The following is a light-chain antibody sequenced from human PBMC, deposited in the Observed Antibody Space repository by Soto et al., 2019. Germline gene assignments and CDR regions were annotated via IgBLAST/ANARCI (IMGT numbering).Light chain of an antibody. CDR3: LQDYNYPRT. J-gene: IGKJ1*01. V-gene: IGKV1-6*02. CDR2: AAS. CDR1: QGIRND. Sequence: AIPMTQSPSSLSESVGDRITITCRASQGIRNDLAWYQQKPGRAPSLLIYAASTLQTGVPSRFRGSGSGTDFTLTISSLQPGDIATYYCLQDYNYPRTFGQGTKVEIK.